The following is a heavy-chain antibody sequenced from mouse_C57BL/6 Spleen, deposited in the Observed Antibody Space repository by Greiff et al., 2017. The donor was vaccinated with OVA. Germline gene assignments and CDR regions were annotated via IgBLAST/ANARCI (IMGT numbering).Heavy chain of an antibody. CDR2: INPNNGGT. CDR1: GYTFTDYY. V-gene: IGHV1-26*01. Sequence: VLLQQSGPVPVKPWASVMISCTASGYTFTDYYMNWVKHSHGKSLEWSGDINPNNGGTSYNQKFKGKATLTVDKSSRTANMELRSLTSEDSAVYYCARSDYGSRAVDYWGQGTSVTVSS. D-gene: IGHD1-1*01. J-gene: IGHJ4*01. CDR3: ARSDYGSRAVDY.